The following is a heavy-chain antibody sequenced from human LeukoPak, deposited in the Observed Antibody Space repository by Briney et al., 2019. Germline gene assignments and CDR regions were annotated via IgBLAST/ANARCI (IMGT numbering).Heavy chain of an antibody. Sequence: SETLSLTCAVSGGSISSNNWWGWVRQPPGKGLEWIGEIYHSGSPNYNPSLKSRVTISVDTSKNQFSLKLSSVTAADTAVYYCARDHEVGELLFDGMDVWGQGTTVTVSS. D-gene: IGHD3-10*01. J-gene: IGHJ6*02. CDR2: IYHSGSP. CDR1: GGSISSNNW. V-gene: IGHV4-4*02. CDR3: ARDHEVGELLFDGMDV.